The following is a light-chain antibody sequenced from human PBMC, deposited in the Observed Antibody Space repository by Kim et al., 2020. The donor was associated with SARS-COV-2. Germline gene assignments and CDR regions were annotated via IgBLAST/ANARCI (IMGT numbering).Light chain of an antibody. CDR3: LLSYSGARGV. CDR2: ETT. J-gene: IGLJ2*01. Sequence: GGTVTLTCGSNTGAVTSGHYPSWFQQKPGQAPTTLIYETTYQHSWTPARFSGSLLGGKAALTLSGAQPEDEAEYYCLLSYSGARGVFGGGTQLTVL. CDR1: TGAVTSGHY. V-gene: IGLV7-46*01.